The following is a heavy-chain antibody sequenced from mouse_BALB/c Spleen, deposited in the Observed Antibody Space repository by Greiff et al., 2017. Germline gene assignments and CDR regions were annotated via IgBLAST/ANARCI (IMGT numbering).Heavy chain of an antibody. J-gene: IGHJ1*01. Sequence: VQLKQSGPELVKPGASVKMSCKASGYTFTSYVMHWVKQKPGQGLEWIGYINPYNDGTKYNEKFKGKATLTSDKSSSTAYMELSSLTSEDSAVYYCARFHYGYDWYFDVWGARTTVTVSS. CDR1: GYTFTSYV. D-gene: IGHD1-2*01. CDR3: ARFHYGYDWYFDV. V-gene: IGHV1-14*01. CDR2: INPYNDGT.